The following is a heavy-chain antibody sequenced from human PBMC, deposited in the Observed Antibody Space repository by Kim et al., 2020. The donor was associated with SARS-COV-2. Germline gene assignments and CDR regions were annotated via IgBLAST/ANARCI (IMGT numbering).Heavy chain of an antibody. V-gene: IGHV3-9*01. J-gene: IGHJ3*02. CDR1: GFTFDDYA. Sequence: GGSLRLSCAASGFTFDDYAMHWVRQAPGKGLEWVSGISWNSGSIGYADSVKGRFTISRDNAKNSLYLQMNSLRAEDTALYYCVKRGKGDDYGDYGWVGAFDIWGQGTMVTVSS. CDR2: ISWNSGSI. CDR3: VKRGKGDDYGDYGWVGAFDI. D-gene: IGHD4-17*01.